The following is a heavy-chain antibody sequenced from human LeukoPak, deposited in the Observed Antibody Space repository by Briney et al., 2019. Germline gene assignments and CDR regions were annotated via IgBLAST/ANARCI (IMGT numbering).Heavy chain of an antibody. CDR3: ARVGFGSGSYYDAFDI. Sequence: ASVKVSCKASGYTFTGYYMHWVRQAPGQGLEWMGWINPNSGGTNFAQKSQGRVTMTRDTSISTAYMELSSLTSDGTAVYYCARVGFGSGSYYDAFDIWGQGTMVAVSS. CDR1: GYTFTGYY. J-gene: IGHJ3*02. CDR2: INPNSGGT. D-gene: IGHD3-10*01. V-gene: IGHV1-2*02.